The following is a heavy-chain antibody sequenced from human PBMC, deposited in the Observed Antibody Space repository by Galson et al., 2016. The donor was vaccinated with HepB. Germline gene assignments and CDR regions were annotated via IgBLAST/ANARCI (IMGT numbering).Heavy chain of an antibody. CDR1: GFIFSSYG. V-gene: IGHV3-30*18. CDR2: ISYDGSNR. CDR3: AKDSYGDPTGYFDY. Sequence: SLRLSCAASGFIFSSYGMHWVRQAPGKGLEWVAVISYDGSNRYYADSVKGRFTISRDNSKSTLYLQMHSLRADDTAVYFCAKDSYGDPTGYFDYWGQGALVTVSS. D-gene: IGHD4-17*01. J-gene: IGHJ4*02.